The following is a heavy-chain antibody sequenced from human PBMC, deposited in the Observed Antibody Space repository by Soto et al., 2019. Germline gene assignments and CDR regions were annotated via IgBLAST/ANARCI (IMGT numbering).Heavy chain of an antibody. CDR2: IKEDGSEI. CDR1: GFNVMSYW. V-gene: IGHV3-7*01. CDR3: ARDIGFDYVN. D-gene: IGHD3-16*01. Sequence: QPGGSLLSCAVSGFNVMSYWMSWVRQAPGKGLEWVASIKEDGSEIYYLHSVRGRFSISRDSAGNALHLTMNYLSAEDTGVYFCARDIGFDYVNWGQGTLVTVSS. J-gene: IGHJ4*02.